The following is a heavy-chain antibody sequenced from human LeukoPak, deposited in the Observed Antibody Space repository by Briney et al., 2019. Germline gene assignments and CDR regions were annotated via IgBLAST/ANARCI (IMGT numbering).Heavy chain of an antibody. CDR2: IYYSGST. V-gene: IGHV4-61*01. CDR3: ARVYYSNSYDYWYFDL. CDR1: GYSISSDYY. D-gene: IGHD6-13*01. J-gene: IGHJ2*01. Sequence: SETLSLTCTVSGYSISSDYYWGWIRQPPGKGLEWIGYIYYSGSTNYKPSLKSRVTISVETSKNQFSLKLSSVTAADTAVYYCARVYYSNSYDYWYFDLWGRGTLVTVSS.